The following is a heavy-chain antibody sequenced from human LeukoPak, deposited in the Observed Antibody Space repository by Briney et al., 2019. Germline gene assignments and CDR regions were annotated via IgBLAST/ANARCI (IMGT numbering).Heavy chain of an antibody. Sequence: GGSLRLSCAASGFTFSSYSMNWVCQAPGKGLEWVSSISSSSSYIYYADSVKGRFTISRDNAKNSLYLQMNSLRAEDTAVYYCARDYYDSSGYYDMVDYWGQGTLVTVSS. D-gene: IGHD3-22*01. J-gene: IGHJ4*02. V-gene: IGHV3-21*01. CDR2: ISSSSSYI. CDR1: GFTFSSYS. CDR3: ARDYYDSSGYYDMVDY.